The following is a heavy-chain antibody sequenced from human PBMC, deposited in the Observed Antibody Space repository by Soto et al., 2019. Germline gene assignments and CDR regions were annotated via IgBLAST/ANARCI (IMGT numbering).Heavy chain of an antibody. Sequence: PSETLSLTCTVSGGSISSGGYSWSWIRQPPGKGLECIGYIYHSGSTYYNPSLKSRVTISVDRSKNQFSLKLSSVTAADTAVYYCVRENLRHNWFDPLGQETLVTVSS. J-gene: IGHJ5*02. CDR3: VRENLRHNWFDP. CDR2: IYHSGST. CDR1: GGSISSGGYS. V-gene: IGHV4-30-2*01. D-gene: IGHD4-17*01.